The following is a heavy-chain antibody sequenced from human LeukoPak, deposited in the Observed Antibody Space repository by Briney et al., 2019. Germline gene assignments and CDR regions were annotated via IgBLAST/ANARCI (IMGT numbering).Heavy chain of an antibody. D-gene: IGHD4-17*01. CDR2: IYSGGST. Sequence: GGSLRLSCAASGFIVSSNYMSWVRQAPGKGLEWVSIIYSGGSTYYADSVKGRFTISRDNSKNTLYLQMNSLRAEDTDVYYCARHLSGDDIWGQGTMVTVSS. V-gene: IGHV3-53*01. J-gene: IGHJ3*02. CDR1: GFIVSSNY. CDR3: ARHLSGDDI.